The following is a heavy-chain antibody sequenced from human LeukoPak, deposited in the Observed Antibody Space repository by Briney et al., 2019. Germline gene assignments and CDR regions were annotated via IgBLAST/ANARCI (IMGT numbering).Heavy chain of an antibody. Sequence: GGSLRLSCAASGFIFSDYYMSWIRQAPGKGLEWVSYLSTSGDIMYYADSVKGRFTISRDNAKNSLYLEMDSLRAEDTAVYYCASGHYGGNPADAFDIWGQGTMVTVS. D-gene: IGHD4-23*01. V-gene: IGHV3-11*01. CDR1: GFIFSDYY. CDR2: LSTSGDIM. J-gene: IGHJ3*02. CDR3: ASGHYGGNPADAFDI.